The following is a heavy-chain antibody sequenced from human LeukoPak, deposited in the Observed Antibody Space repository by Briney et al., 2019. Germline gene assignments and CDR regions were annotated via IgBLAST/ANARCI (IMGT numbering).Heavy chain of an antibody. CDR2: FKSKSAGVTT. J-gene: IGHJ3*02. CDR1: GFTFSDAW. CDR3: AADRGGGAFDI. V-gene: IGHV3-15*01. D-gene: IGHD3-16*01. Sequence: GGSLRLSCVASGFTFSDAWMSWVRQAPGKGLEWVGRFKSKSAGVTTDYAAPVKGRFTVSRDDSQNTLSLQMNSLKTEDTAVYYCAADRGGGAFDIWGPGTLVTVSS.